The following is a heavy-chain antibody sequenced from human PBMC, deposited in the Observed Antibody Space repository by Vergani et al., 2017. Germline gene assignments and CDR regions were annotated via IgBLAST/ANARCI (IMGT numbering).Heavy chain of an antibody. Sequence: VPLVESGGGVVQPGRSLRLSCAASGFTFSSYAMHWVRQAPGKGLEWVAVISYDGSNKYYADSVKGRFTISRDNSKNTLYLQMNSLRAEDTAVYYCARGASGDYVSSFDYWGQGTLVTVSS. CDR3: ARGASGDYVSSFDY. V-gene: IGHV3-30-3*01. J-gene: IGHJ4*02. CDR2: ISYDGSNK. CDR1: GFTFSSYA. D-gene: IGHD4-17*01.